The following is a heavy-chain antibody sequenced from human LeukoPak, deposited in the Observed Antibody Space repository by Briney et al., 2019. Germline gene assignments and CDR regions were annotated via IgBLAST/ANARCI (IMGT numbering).Heavy chain of an antibody. J-gene: IGHJ5*02. Sequence: PSETPSLTCTVSGGSISSYYWSWIRQPPGKGLEWIGYIYYSGSTNYNPSLKSRVTISVDTSKNQFSLKLSSVTAADTAVYYCARYYYDARWFDPWGQGTLVTVSS. V-gene: IGHV4-59*12. CDR2: IYYSGST. CDR3: ARYYYDARWFDP. D-gene: IGHD3-22*01. CDR1: GGSISSYY.